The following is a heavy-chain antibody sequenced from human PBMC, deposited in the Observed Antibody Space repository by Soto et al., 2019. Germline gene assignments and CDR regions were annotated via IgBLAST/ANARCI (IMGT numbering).Heavy chain of an antibody. CDR2: ISATGVVT. J-gene: IGHJ3*02. CDR1: GFTFSSYA. Sequence: EVQLLESGGGLVQPGGSLRLSCAAAGFTFSSYAMTWVRQAPGKGLEWVSAISATGVVTYYADSVKGRFTISRDTSKNTLYLQLNSLRAEDTAVYYCAKRTLVGSTVGAFDIWGQGTMVTVSS. D-gene: IGHD1-26*01. V-gene: IGHV3-23*01. CDR3: AKRTLVGSTVGAFDI.